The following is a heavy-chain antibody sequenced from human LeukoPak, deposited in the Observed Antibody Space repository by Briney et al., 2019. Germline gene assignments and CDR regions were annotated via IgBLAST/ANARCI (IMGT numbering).Heavy chain of an antibody. V-gene: IGHV1-18*01. J-gene: IGHJ6*03. CDR3: ARLDPLDTAMPYRGYYYMDV. CDR2: ISVYNGNT. CDR1: GYTFTSYG. D-gene: IGHD5-18*01. Sequence: ASVKVSCKASGYTFTSYGISWVRQPPGQGLEGMGWISVYNGNTNYAQKLQGRVTMTTDTSTSTAYMELRSLRSDDTAVYYCARLDPLDTAMPYRGYYYMDVWGKGTTVTVSS.